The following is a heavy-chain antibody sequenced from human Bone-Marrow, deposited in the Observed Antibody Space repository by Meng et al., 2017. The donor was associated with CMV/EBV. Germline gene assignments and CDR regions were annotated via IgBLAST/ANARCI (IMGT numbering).Heavy chain of an antibody. V-gene: IGHV1-69*10. CDR1: YA. CDR3: ARDLEWLGRIVPAAILSGGGFDP. J-gene: IGHJ5*02. CDR2: IMHSLGRA. Sequence: YAIGCVRQAPGRGLEGMGVIMHSLGRANCEQKFQGRVTITAGKATSTAYMELSSVRSEDTAVYYCARDLEWLGRIVPAAILSGGGFDPWGQGTLVTVSS. D-gene: IGHD2-2*02.